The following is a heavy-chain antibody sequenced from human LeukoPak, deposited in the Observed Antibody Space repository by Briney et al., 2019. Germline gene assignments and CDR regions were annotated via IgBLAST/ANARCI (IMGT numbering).Heavy chain of an antibody. V-gene: IGHV3-30*18. D-gene: IGHD3-16*01. CDR1: GFTFSSYG. Sequence: GSLRLSCAASGFTFSSYGMHWVRQAPGKGLEWVAVISYDGSNKYYADSVKGRFTISRDNSKNTLYLQMNSLRAEDTAVYYCAKGQYGGGVGDLDIWGQGTMVTVSS. J-gene: IGHJ3*02. CDR2: ISYDGSNK. CDR3: AKGQYGGGVGDLDI.